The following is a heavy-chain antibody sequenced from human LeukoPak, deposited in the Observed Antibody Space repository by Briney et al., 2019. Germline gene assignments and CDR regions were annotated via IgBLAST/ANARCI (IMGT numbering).Heavy chain of an antibody. CDR2: IYGSGGAT. Sequence: PGGSLRLSCTASGFGIGASFINWLRQAPGKGLEWVSGIYGSGGATFYADSVKGRYTISRDNSKNTLSLHMDSLRDEDTALYYCAKDLKPDGIWDVDYWGQGTLVTVSS. V-gene: IGHV3-23*01. D-gene: IGHD1-14*01. CDR3: AKDLKPDGIWDVDY. CDR1: GFGIGASF. J-gene: IGHJ4*02.